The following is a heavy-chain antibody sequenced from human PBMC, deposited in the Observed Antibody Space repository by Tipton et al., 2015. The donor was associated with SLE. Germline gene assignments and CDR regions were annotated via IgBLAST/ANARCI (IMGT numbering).Heavy chain of an antibody. Sequence: VQLVQSGAEVKKPGASVKVSCKASGYTFTSYYMHWVRQAPGKGLEWVANIKQDGSEKYYVDSVRGRFTISRDNAKNSLYLQMNSLRAEDTAVYYCARGPSPLRLPKAFDIWGQGTMVTVSS. J-gene: IGHJ3*02. V-gene: IGHV3-7*03. CDR2: IKQDGSEK. CDR1: GYTFTSYY. CDR3: ARGPSPLRLPKAFDI.